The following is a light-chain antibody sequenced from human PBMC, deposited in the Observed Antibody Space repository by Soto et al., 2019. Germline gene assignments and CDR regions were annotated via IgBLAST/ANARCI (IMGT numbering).Light chain of an antibody. V-gene: IGKV1-5*01. CDR2: DAS. Sequence: DIQMTQSPATLSASVGDRVTITCRASQSISSCLAWYQQKPGKAPKLLIYDASTRASGIPSRFSGSGSGTEFTLTISSLQPDDFAVYYCQQYNSYSPWTFGQGTKVEIK. CDR3: QQYNSYSPWT. J-gene: IGKJ1*01. CDR1: QSISSC.